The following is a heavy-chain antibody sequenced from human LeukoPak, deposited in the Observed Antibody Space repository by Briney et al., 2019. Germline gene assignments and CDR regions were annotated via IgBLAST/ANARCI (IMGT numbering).Heavy chain of an antibody. D-gene: IGHD3-10*01. J-gene: IGHJ4*02. Sequence: SGPALVKPTQTLTLTCTFSGFSLTTSGMCVSWIRQPPRKTLEWLARIDWDDDKYYNTSLKTRLTISKGTSKNQVVLTMTNMDPADTATYYCARRTYGSGSCNYWGQGTLVTVSS. CDR3: ARRTYGSGSCNY. CDR2: IDWDDDK. V-gene: IGHV2-70*11. CDR1: GFSLTTSGMC.